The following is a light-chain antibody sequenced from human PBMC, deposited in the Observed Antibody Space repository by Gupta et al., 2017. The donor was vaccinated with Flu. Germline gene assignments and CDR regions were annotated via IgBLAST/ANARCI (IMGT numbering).Light chain of an antibody. J-gene: IGLJ3*02. V-gene: IGLV2-14*01. CDR1: STDVGAYNY. CDR3: SSFTSSKTWV. Sequence: QSALTQPASVSGSPGQSIAISCTGTSTDVGAYNYVSWYQHYPGKAPQLMIYEVSNRPSGVFNRFSGSKSGNTASLTISGLQTDDEADYYCSSFTSSKTWVFGGGTKLTVL. CDR2: EVS.